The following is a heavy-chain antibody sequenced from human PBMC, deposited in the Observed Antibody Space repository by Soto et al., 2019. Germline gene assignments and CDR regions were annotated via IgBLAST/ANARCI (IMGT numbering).Heavy chain of an antibody. CDR3: GRVCSQNYGDYSSISGWFDP. V-gene: IGHV1-69*01. D-gene: IGHD4-17*01. CDR2: IIPIFGTA. Sequence: QVQLVQSGAEVKKPGSSVKVSCKASGGTFSSYAISWVRQAPGQGLEWMGGIIPIFGTANYAQKFQGRVTITADESTSTAYMELSSLRSEDTAVYYCGRVCSQNYGDYSSISGWFDPWGQGTLVTVSS. CDR1: GGTFSSYA. J-gene: IGHJ5*02.